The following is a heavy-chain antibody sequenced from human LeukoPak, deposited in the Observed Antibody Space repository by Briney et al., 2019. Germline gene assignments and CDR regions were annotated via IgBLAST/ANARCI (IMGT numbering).Heavy chain of an antibody. CDR2: IIPIFGTA. J-gene: IGHJ4*02. Sequence: SVKVSCKASGGTLSSYAISWVRQAPGQGLEWMGGIIPIFGTANYAQKFQGRVTITADESTSTAYMELSSLRSEDTAVYYCAREWGTGAGPFDYWGQGTLVTVSS. CDR3: AREWGTGAGPFDY. D-gene: IGHD3-16*01. CDR1: GGTLSSYA. V-gene: IGHV1-69*13.